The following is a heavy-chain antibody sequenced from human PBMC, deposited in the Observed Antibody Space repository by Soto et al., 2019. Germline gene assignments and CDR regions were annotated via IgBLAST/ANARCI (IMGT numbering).Heavy chain of an antibody. D-gene: IGHD5-12*01. J-gene: IGHJ5*02. Sequence: QVQLVQSGAEVKKPGASVKVSCKASGYTFTSYGISWVRQAPGQGLEWMGWISAYNGNTNYAQKVQGRDTMTPDTXXSNAYLERRRLRSDDTAVYYCARGSTVPTRWRLDPWGQGTLVTVSS. CDR1: GYTFTSYG. CDR3: ARGSTVPTRWRLDP. CDR2: ISAYNGNT. V-gene: IGHV1-18*01.